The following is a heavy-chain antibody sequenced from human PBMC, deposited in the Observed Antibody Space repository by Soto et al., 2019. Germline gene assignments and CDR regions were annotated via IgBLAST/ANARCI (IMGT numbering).Heavy chain of an antibody. CDR3: AREPWFGDYYYYYGMDV. Sequence: GASVKVSCKASGGTFSSYAISWVRQAPGQGLEWMGGIIPIFGTANYAQKFQGRVTITADESTSTAYMELSSLRSEDTAVYYCAREPWFGDYYYYYGMDVWGQGTTVTVSS. J-gene: IGHJ6*02. V-gene: IGHV1-69*13. CDR2: IIPIFGTA. D-gene: IGHD3-16*01. CDR1: GGTFSSYA.